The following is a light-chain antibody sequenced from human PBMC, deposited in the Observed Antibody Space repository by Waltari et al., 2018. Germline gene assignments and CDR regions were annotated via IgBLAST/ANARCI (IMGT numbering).Light chain of an antibody. J-gene: IGKJ5*01. CDR2: DAS. CDR3: QQRSNWPPIT. Sequence: EIWLTQSPATLPLSPGEKPPLPGRASQSVSNYLAWYQQKPGQAPRLLIIDASNRATGIPARFSGSGSGTDFTLTISTLEPEDFAVYYCQQRSNWPPITFGQGTRLEIK. V-gene: IGKV3-11*01. CDR1: QSVSNY.